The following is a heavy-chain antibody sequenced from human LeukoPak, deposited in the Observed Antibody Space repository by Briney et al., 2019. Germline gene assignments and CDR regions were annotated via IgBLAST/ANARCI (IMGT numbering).Heavy chain of an antibody. Sequence: ASVKVSCKASGYTFTSYDINWVRRSTGQGLEWMGWMNPNSGNTGYAQKFQGRVTMTRNTSISTAYMELSSLRSEDTAVYYCAGGRRSGFHRFDPWGQGTLVTVSS. V-gene: IGHV1-8*01. J-gene: IGHJ5*02. D-gene: IGHD6-19*01. CDR2: MNPNSGNT. CDR3: AGGRRSGFHRFDP. CDR1: GYTFTSYD.